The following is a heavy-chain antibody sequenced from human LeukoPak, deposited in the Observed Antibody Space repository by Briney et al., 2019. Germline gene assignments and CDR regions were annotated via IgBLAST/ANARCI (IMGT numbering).Heavy chain of an antibody. D-gene: IGHD6-19*01. CDR3: ARDRMAPKQWLYYDY. J-gene: IGHJ4*02. CDR1: GFTFSSYS. Sequence: GGSLRLSCAASGFTFSSYSMNWVRQAPGKGLEWVSSISSSSSYIYYADSVKGRFTISRDNAKNSLYLQMNSLRAEDTAVYYCARDRMAPKQWLYYDYWGQGTLVTVSS. CDR2: ISSSSSYI. V-gene: IGHV3-21*01.